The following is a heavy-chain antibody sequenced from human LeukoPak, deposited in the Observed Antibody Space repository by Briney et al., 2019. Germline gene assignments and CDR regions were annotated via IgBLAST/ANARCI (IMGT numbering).Heavy chain of an antibody. CDR1: GFAFRNYW. CDR2: INRDGRAT. Sequence: GGSLRLSCAASGFAFRNYWMHWVRQGPGKGLLWVSRINRDGRATSYADSVKGRFTISRDNAKNTLYLQMNSLRAEDTAVYYCARPILLLWFGEIDYWGQGTLVTVSS. V-gene: IGHV3-74*01. J-gene: IGHJ4*02. CDR3: ARPILLLWFGEIDY. D-gene: IGHD3-10*01.